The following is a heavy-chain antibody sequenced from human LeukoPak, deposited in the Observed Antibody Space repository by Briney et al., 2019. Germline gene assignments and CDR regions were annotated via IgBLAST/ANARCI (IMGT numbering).Heavy chain of an antibody. CDR1: GGSISSGDYY. CDR2: IYYGGST. J-gene: IGHJ6*04. Sequence: SETLSLTCTVSGGSISSGDYYWSWIRQPPGKGLEWIGYIYYGGSTYYNPSLKSRVTISVDTSKNQFSLKLSSVTAADTAVYYCASDHGRLGYYGMDVWGKGTTVTVSS. D-gene: IGHD3-9*01. CDR3: ASDHGRLGYYGMDV. V-gene: IGHV4-30-4*01.